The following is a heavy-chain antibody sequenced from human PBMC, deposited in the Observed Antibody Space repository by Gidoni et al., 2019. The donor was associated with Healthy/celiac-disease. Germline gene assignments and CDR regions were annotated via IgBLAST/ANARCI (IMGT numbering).Heavy chain of an antibody. D-gene: IGHD3-22*01. CDR1: GFTFSSYA. V-gene: IGHV3-23*01. CDR3: AKDSSITMIVVVISSFDY. J-gene: IGHJ4*02. Sequence: EVQLLESGGGLVQPGGSLRPSCAASGFTFSSYAMSWVRQAPGKGLEWVSAISGSGGSTYYADSVKGRFTISRDNSKNTLYLQMNSLRAEDTAVYYCAKDSSITMIVVVISSFDYWGQGTLVTVSS. CDR2: ISGSGGST.